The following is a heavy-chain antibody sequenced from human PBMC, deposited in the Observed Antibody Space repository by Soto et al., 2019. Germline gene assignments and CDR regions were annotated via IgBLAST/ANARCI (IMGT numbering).Heavy chain of an antibody. V-gene: IGHV1-8*02. Sequence: QVQLVQSGAEVRKPGASVKVSCTTSGYTFTTYDINWVRQATGQGFEWMGWMNPNSGNTGYAQKFQVRVTMTRDTSISTAYMELSSLRSEDTAVYYCVRNLNGFDPWGQGTLVTVSS. J-gene: IGHJ5*02. CDR2: MNPNSGNT. CDR1: GYTFTTYD. CDR3: VRNLNGFDP.